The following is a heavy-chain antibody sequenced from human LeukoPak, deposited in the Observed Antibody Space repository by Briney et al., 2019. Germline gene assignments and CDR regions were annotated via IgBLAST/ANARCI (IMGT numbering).Heavy chain of an antibody. J-gene: IGHJ6*03. V-gene: IGHV3-30*03. CDR2: ISYDGSNK. Sequence: GGSLRLSCAASGFTFSSYGMHWVRQAPGKGLEWVAVISYDGSNKYYADSVKGRFTISRDNSKNTLYLQMNSLRAEDTAVYYCARGVAAYYYMDVWGKGTTVTISS. CDR3: ARGVAAYYYMDV. CDR1: GFTFSSYG. D-gene: IGHD2-21*01.